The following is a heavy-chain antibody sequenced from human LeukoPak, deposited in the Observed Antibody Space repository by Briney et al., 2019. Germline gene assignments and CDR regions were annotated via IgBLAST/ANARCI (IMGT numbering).Heavy chain of an antibody. CDR3: ARDLYGSTWYIFDY. Sequence: ASVKVSCKASGYTFTDYAIHWVRQAPGQRLEWMGWINAGDGNTKYSQNFQGRVTITRDTSASTTYMDLSSLRSEDTAVYYYARDLYGSTWYIFDYWGQGTLVTVSS. D-gene: IGHD6-13*01. J-gene: IGHJ4*02. V-gene: IGHV1-3*01. CDR1: GYTFTDYA. CDR2: INAGDGNT.